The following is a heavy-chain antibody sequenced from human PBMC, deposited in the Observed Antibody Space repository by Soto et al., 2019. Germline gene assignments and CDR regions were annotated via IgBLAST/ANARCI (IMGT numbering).Heavy chain of an antibody. CDR2: ISYDGSNK. CDR3: AKGLDY. CDR1: GFTFSSYG. V-gene: IGHV3-30*18. Sequence: QVQLVESGGGVVQPGRSLRLSCAASGFTFSSYGMHWVRQAPGKGLEWVAVISYDGSNKYYADSVKGRFTISRDNSKNTLYLQMNSLRAGDTAVYYCAKGLDYWGQGTLVTVSS. J-gene: IGHJ4*02.